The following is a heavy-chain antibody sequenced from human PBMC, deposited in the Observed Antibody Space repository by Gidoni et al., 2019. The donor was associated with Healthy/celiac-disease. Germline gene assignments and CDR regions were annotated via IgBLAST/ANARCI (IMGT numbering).Heavy chain of an antibody. D-gene: IGHD7-27*01. Sequence: QLQLQESGPGLVKPSETLSLTCTVSGGSISSSSYYWGWIRQPPGKGLEWIGSIYYSGSTYYNPSLKSRVTISVDTSKNQFSLKLSSVTAADTAVYYCARWTGDTYYFDYWGQGTLVTVSS. J-gene: IGHJ4*02. CDR1: GGSISSSSYY. CDR2: IYYSGST. CDR3: ARWTGDTYYFDY. V-gene: IGHV4-39*01.